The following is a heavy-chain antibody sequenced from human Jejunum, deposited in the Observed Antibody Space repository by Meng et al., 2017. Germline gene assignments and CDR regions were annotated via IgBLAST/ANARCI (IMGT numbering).Heavy chain of an antibody. CDR3: ARIHGVLERSGYYYLGWFDH. V-gene: IGHV4-39*07. Sequence: SETLSLTCSASGCPISSNTYCWGWISQPPGRGLEWIGSIYDGGNTYYNPSLSSPVTISSNTSMNHFSLNLTSVTAAETAMYFCARIHGVLERSGYYYLGWFDHWGQGTLVTVSS. CDR2: IYDGGNT. J-gene: IGHJ5*02. D-gene: IGHD3-22*01. CDR1: GCPISSNTYC.